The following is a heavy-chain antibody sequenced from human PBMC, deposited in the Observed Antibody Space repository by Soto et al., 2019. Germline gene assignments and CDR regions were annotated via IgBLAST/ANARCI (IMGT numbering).Heavy chain of an antibody. V-gene: IGHV1-18*01. Sequence: ASVKVSCKASGYTFTSYGISWVRQASGQGLEWMGWISAYNGNTNYAQKLQGRVTMTTDTSTSTAYMELRSLRSDDTAVYYCARSKYDFWSGPDAFDIWGQGTMVTVSS. CDR3: ARSKYDFWSGPDAFDI. D-gene: IGHD3-3*01. CDR1: GYTFTSYG. J-gene: IGHJ3*02. CDR2: ISAYNGNT.